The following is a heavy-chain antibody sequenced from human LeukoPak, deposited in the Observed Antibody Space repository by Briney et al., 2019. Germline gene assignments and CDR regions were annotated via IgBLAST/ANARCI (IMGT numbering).Heavy chain of an antibody. D-gene: IGHD3-10*01. CDR3: ARDRSSGNAFDI. Sequence: SETLSLTCTVSGGSIISSAYYWSWIRQPPGKGLEWIGYIYYSGSTYYNPSLKSRVTISLDTSKNQFSLKLSSVTAADTAVYYCARDRSSGNAFDIWGQGTMVTVSS. V-gene: IGHV4-30-4*08. J-gene: IGHJ3*02. CDR2: IYYSGST. CDR1: GGSIISSAYY.